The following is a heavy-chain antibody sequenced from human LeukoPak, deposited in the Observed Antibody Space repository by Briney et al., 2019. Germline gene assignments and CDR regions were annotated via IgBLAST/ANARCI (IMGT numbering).Heavy chain of an antibody. Sequence: SETLSLTCGVYDGSFSGSYWTWIRQPPGKGLEWVGEINHSGATDYNPALKSRVSMSVDTSKKQFSLRLNSVTATDTAVYYCATGASGPQLAPCWGQGTLVTVSS. CDR2: INHSGAT. CDR1: DGSFSGSY. J-gene: IGHJ4*02. D-gene: IGHD5-12*01. CDR3: ATGASGPQLAPC. V-gene: IGHV4-34*01.